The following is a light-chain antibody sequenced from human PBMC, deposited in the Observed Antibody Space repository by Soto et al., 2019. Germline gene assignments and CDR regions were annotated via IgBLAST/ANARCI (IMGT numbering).Light chain of an antibody. CDR3: QQYDSSRRP. V-gene: IGKV3-20*01. J-gene: IGKJ1*01. Sequence: EIVLTQSPGTLSLSPGERATLSCRASQSVSSSYLAWYQQKPVQAPRLLIYGASSRATGIPDRFSGSGSGTDFTLTISRLEPEDFAEYYCQQYDSSRRPFGQGTKVEIK. CDR1: QSVSSSY. CDR2: GAS.